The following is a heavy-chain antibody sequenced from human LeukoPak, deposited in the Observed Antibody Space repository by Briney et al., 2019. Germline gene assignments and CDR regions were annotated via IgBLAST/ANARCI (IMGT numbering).Heavy chain of an antibody. CDR2: INTNTGNP. CDR3: ARVGTHDLFDY. D-gene: IGHD1-7*01. CDR1: GYTFTSYA. Sequence: ASVKVSCKASGYTFTSYAMNWVRQAPGQGLEWMGWINTNTGNPTYAQGFTGRFVFSLDTPVSTAYLQTSSLKAEDTAVYYCARVGTHDLFDYWGQGTLVTVSS. V-gene: IGHV7-4-1*02. J-gene: IGHJ4*02.